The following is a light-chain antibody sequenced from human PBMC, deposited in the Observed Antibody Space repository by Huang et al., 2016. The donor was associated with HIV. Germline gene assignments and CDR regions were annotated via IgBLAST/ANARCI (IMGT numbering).Light chain of an antibody. J-gene: IGKJ2*01. Sequence: DIQMTQSPPSLSASLGDRVTITCRASQSITTYLNWYRHKPGEAPELLIHAPSTLQNGVPSRCSGGGSGTDFTLTITNLQPEDVASYYCQQSYNLPYTFGRGTKVDIK. CDR3: QQSYNLPYT. V-gene: IGKV1-39*01. CDR1: QSITTY. CDR2: APS.